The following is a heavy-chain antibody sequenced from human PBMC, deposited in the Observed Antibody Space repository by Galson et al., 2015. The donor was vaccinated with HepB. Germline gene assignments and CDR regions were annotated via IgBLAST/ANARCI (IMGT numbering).Heavy chain of an antibody. D-gene: IGHD1-26*01. CDR3: VRGGSANGRIFDY. Sequence: SLRLSCAASGFTFSSYGMNWVRQAPGKGLEWVSYVSDSSSTIYYADSVRGRFTISRDNAKNSLCLHMSSLRAEDTALYYCVRGGSANGRIFDYWGQGTLVTVSS. CDR1: GFTFSSYG. J-gene: IGHJ4*02. V-gene: IGHV3-48*01. CDR2: VSDSSSTI.